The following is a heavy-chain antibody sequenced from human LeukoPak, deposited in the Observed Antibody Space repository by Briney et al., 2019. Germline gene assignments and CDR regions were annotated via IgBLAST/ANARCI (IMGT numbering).Heavy chain of an antibody. D-gene: IGHD6-6*01. CDR2: ISGSGGST. V-gene: IGHV3-23*01. CDR3: AKGGSSSLSFDY. J-gene: IGHJ4*02. Sequence: GGSLRLSRAASGFTFSSYAMSWVRQAPGKGLEWVSAISGSGGSTYYADSVKGRFTISRDNSKNTLYLQMNSLRAEDTAVYYCAKGGSSSLSFDYWGQGTLVTVSS. CDR1: GFTFSSYA.